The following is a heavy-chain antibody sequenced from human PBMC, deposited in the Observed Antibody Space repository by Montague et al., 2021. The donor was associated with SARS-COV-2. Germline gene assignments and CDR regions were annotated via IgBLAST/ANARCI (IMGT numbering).Heavy chain of an antibody. V-gene: IGHV4-34*01. CDR2: SNHNGSS. J-gene: IGHJ4*02. CDR1: GGPFSGDGSFSGYY. Sequence: SETLSLTCAVYGGPFSGDGSFSGYYWTWIRQTPGKGLEWIGESNHNGSSNYNPPFKIRVIMSVDTSKNQFSLKPSSVTAADTAAYYCAGAIQSHPLVVVFAIPRPSNYFDPWGQGTLVTVSS. CDR3: AGAIQSHPLVVVFAIPRPSNYFDP. D-gene: IGHD2-21*01.